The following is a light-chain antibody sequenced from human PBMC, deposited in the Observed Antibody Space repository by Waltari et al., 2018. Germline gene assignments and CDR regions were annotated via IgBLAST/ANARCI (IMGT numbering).Light chain of an antibody. CDR2: EGN. CDR3: CAYAGNSV. Sequence: QSALTQPASVSGSPGQSITLPCTGISSDVETFNLVSWYQQYPGKAPKLIIFEGNKRPSRVSNRFSGSKSGNTASLTISGLQTEDEADYFCCAYAGNSVFGTGTKVTVL. V-gene: IGLV2-23*01. CDR1: SSDVETFNL. J-gene: IGLJ1*01.